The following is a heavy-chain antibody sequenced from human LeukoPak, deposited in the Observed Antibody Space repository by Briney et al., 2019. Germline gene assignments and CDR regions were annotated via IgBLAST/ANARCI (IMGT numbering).Heavy chain of an antibody. V-gene: IGHV1-69*13. D-gene: IGHD5-12*01. CDR1: GYTSIDYH. J-gene: IGHJ4*02. CDR3: ARVRSPRDIVAAFDY. CDR2: IIPIFGTA. Sequence: SVKVSCKASGYTSIDYHLHWVRQAPGQGLEWMGGIIPIFGTANYAQKFQGRVTITADESTSTASMELSSLRSEDTAVYYCARVRSPRDIVAAFDYWGQGTLVTVSS.